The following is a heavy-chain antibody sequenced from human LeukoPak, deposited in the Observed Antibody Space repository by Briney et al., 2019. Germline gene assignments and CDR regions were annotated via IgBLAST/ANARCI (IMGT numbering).Heavy chain of an antibody. D-gene: IGHD4/OR15-4a*01. J-gene: IGHJ5*02. CDR1: GGSISSYY. Sequence: SETLSLTCTVSGGSISSYYWSWIRPPPGKGLEWIGYIYYSGSTNYNPSLKSRVTISVDTSKNQFSLKLSSVTAADTAVYYCARGPIATEGLRRPNYFDPWGQGTLVTVSS. V-gene: IGHV4-59*01. CDR2: IYYSGST. CDR3: ARGPIATEGLRRPNYFDP.